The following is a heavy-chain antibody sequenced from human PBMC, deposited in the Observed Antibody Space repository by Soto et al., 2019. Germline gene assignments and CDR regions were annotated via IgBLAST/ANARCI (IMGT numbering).Heavy chain of an antibody. CDR3: ARDSFKYCSSTSCYEGGAFDI. CDR2: ISSSGSTI. D-gene: IGHD2-2*01. J-gene: IGHJ3*02. Sequence: GGSLRLSCAASGFTFSDYYMSWIRQAPGKGLEWVSYISSSGSTIYYADSVEGRFTISRDNAKNSLYLQMNSLRAEDTAVYYCARDSFKYCSSTSCYEGGAFDIWGQETMVTVSS. V-gene: IGHV3-11*01. CDR1: GFTFSDYY.